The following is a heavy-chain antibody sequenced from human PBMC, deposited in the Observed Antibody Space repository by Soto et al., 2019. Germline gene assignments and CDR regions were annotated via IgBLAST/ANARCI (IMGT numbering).Heavy chain of an antibody. V-gene: IGHV4-39*01. CDR2: IYYSGST. D-gene: IGHD3-22*01. J-gene: IGHJ6*02. CDR1: GGSITSSSYY. Sequence: SDTLSLTCTISGGSITSSSYYWVSIRQPPGKGLEWIGSIYYSGSTYYNPSLKSRVTISVDTSKNQFSLKLSSVTAADSAVYYCARRLYYDSSGFEGGGMDVWGQGTTVT. CDR3: ARRLYYDSSGFEGGGMDV.